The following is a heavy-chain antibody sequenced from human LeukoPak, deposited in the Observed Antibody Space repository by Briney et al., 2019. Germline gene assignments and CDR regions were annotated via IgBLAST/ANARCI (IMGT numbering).Heavy chain of an antibody. CDR1: GFTFSSYA. CDR2: ISSSSSYI. V-gene: IGHV3-21*01. D-gene: IGHD7-27*01. J-gene: IGHJ3*02. Sequence: GGSLRLSCAASGFTFSSYAMSWVRQAPGKGLEWVSSISSSSSYIYYADSLKGRFTISRDNAKNSLYLQMNSLRAEDTAVYYCARELGAFDIWGQGTMVTVSS. CDR3: ARELGAFDI.